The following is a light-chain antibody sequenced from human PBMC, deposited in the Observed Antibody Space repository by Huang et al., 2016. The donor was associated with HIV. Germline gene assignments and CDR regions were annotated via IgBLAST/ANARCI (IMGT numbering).Light chain of an antibody. CDR1: QGISSY. CDR2: GAS. CDR3: QQLDSYPIT. J-gene: IGKJ5*01. V-gene: IGKV1-9*01. Sequence: IQLTQSPSYRSASVGDRVTITCRASQGISSYLAWYQQKPGKAPTLLIYGASTLQSGVPSRFSGSGSGTDFTLTISRLQPEDFATYYCQQLDSYPITFGQGTRLEI.